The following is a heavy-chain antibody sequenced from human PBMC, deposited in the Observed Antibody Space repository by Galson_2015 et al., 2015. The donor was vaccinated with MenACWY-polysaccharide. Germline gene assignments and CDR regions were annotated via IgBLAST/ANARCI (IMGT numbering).Heavy chain of an antibody. J-gene: IGHJ5*02. D-gene: IGHD3-3*01. V-gene: IGHV4-31*03. Sequence: TLSLTCSVSGDSITSAGYYWTWIRQHPETGLEWIGYILNNGRPKSNPSLRSRVLVSSDTSRNQFSLQLTSVTAADTATYYCAGIPSTMSSFGWFDPWGQGILVTVSS. CDR1: GDSITSAGYY. CDR3: AGIPSTMSSFGWFDP. CDR2: ILNNGRP.